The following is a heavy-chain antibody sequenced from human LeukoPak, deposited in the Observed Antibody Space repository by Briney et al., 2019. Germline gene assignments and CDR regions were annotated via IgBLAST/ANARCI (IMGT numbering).Heavy chain of an antibody. CDR2: IWYDGSNK. D-gene: IGHD3-16*01. J-gene: IGHJ4*02. V-gene: IGHV3-33*08. CDR1: GFTVSSNY. Sequence: PGGSLRLSCAASGFTVSSNYMNWVRQAPGKGLEWVAVIWYDGSNKYYADSVKGRFTISRDNSKNTLYLQMNSLGAEDTAVYYCARDRFEAAIDYWGQGTLVTVSS. CDR3: ARDRFEAAIDY.